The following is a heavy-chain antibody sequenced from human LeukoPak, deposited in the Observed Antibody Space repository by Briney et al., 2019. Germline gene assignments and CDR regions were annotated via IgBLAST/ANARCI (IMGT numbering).Heavy chain of an antibody. CDR1: GGSVSSGSYY. CDR2: IYYSGNT. CDR3: ATSMGRGSPFDY. D-gene: IGHD3-10*01. J-gene: IGHJ4*02. Sequence: KPSETLSLTCTVSGGSVSSGSYYWGWIRQPPGKGLEWIGYIYYSGNTNYNPSLKSRVTMSVDTSKNQFSLKVSSVTAADTAVYYCATSMGRGSPFDYWGRGTLVTVSS. V-gene: IGHV4-61*01.